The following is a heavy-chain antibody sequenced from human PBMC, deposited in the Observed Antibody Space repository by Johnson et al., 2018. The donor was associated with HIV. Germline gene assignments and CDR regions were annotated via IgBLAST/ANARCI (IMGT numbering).Heavy chain of an antibody. CDR2: IKQDGSEK. V-gene: IGHV3-7*01. J-gene: IGHJ3*01. D-gene: IGHD4-17*01. CDR1: GFTFSSYW. CDR3: TRESPPWGADYVGYGLDV. Sequence: VQLVESGGGLVQPVGSLRLSCAASGFTFSSYWMSWVRQAPGKGLEWVANIKQDGSEKYYVDSVKGRFTISRDNTKKSLYLEMNSLRVDETAKYYCTRESPPWGADYVGYGLDVWGQGTMVAVSS.